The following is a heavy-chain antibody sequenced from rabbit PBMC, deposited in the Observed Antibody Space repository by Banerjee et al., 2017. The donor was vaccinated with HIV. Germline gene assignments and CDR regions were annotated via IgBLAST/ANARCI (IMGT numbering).Heavy chain of an antibody. V-gene: IGHV1S45*01. CDR3: ARVLVEYDYGMDL. D-gene: IGHD4-2*01. CDR1: GFSFSNKYV. J-gene: IGHJ6*01. CDR2: INTSSGNT. Sequence: QQQLEESGGGLVKPEGSLTLSCTASGFSFSNKYVMCWVRQAPGKGLEWIACINTSSGNTVYANWAKGRFSISKTSSTTVTLQMTSLTAADTASYFCARVLVEYDYGMDLWGQGTLVTVS.